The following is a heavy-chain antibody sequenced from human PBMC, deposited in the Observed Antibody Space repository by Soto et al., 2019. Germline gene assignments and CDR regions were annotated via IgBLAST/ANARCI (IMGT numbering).Heavy chain of an antibody. J-gene: IGHJ2*01. CDR1: GFTVSSNY. V-gene: IGHV3-66*01. CDR3: ARDRTGGYFDL. D-gene: IGHD2-8*02. Sequence: EVQLVESGGGLVQPGGSLRLSCAASGFTVSSNYMSWVRQAPGKGLEWVSVIYSGGSTYYADCVKGRFTISRDNSKNTLYLQMNRLRAEDTAVYYCARDRTGGYFDLWGRGTLVTDSS. CDR2: IYSGGST.